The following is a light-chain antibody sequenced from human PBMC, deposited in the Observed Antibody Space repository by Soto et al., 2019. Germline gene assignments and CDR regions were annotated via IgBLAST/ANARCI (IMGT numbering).Light chain of an antibody. CDR2: LNSDGSH. CDR1: SGHSNYA. CDR3: QTWGTGTVI. V-gene: IGLV4-69*01. J-gene: IGLJ2*01. Sequence: QLVLTQSPSASASLGASVKLTCVLSSGHSNYAVAWHQQQPEKGPRYLMRLNSDGSHNRGDGIPDRFSGSSSGTELYLTTSRLQSEDEADYYCQTWGTGTVILGGGTQLTVL.